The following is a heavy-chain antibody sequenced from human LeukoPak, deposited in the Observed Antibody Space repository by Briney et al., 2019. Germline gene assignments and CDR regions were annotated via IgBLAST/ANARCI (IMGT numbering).Heavy chain of an antibody. CDR2: IYSDGTT. Sequence: GGPLRLSCAASGFIVSTKYLSWVRQAPGKGLEWVSVIYSDGTTFYEDSVKGRFTISRDNSKNTLYLHLDSLRAEDTAVYYCARGYCTTSRCPIDYWGQGTLVTVSS. CDR1: GFIVSTKY. J-gene: IGHJ4*02. CDR3: ARGYCTTSRCPIDY. V-gene: IGHV3-66*01. D-gene: IGHD2-8*01.